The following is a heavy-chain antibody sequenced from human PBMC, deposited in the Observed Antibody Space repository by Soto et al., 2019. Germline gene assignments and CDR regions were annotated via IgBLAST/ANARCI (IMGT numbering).Heavy chain of an antibody. V-gene: IGHV3-30*18. CDR1: GFTFSSYG. CDR2: ISYDGSNK. J-gene: IGHJ6*02. CDR3: AKALAGRTAQFYYYYGMDV. D-gene: IGHD5-18*01. Sequence: GGSLRLSCAASGFTFSSYGMHWVRQAPGKGLEWVAVISYDGSNKYYADSVKGRFTISRDNSKNTLYLQMNSLRAEDTAVYYCAKALAGRTAQFYYYYGMDVWGQGTTGPSP.